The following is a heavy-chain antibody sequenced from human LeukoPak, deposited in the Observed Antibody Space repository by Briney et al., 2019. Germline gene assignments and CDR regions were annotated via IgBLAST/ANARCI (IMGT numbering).Heavy chain of an antibody. V-gene: IGHV1-2*02. D-gene: IGHD3-22*01. CDR3: ATVGYYSDSSGFANFDF. CDR1: GYTFTGYY. Sequence: ASVKVSCKASGYTFTGYYMHWVRQAPGQGLEWMGWINPNNGGTNYAEKFQGRVTMTGDTSISTAYLELSRLRSDDTAVYYCATVGYYSDSSGFANFDFWGQGTLVTVSS. J-gene: IGHJ4*02. CDR2: INPNNGGT.